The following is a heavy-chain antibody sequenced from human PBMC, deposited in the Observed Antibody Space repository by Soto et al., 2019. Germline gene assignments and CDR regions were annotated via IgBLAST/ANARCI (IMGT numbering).Heavy chain of an antibody. CDR1: GYTFTDFF. Sequence: ASVKVSCKXSGYTFTDFFIHWVRQAPGQGLEWMGWINPNSGETHYAQKLQGSVMMTTDTSVTTAYLEVSSLRFDDTALYYCARDSSRILPKIRPRAKGPFDIWGQGTMVTVSS. CDR2: INPNSGET. J-gene: IGHJ3*02. V-gene: IGHV1-2*02. CDR3: ARDSSRILPKIRPRAKGPFDI. D-gene: IGHD2-15*01.